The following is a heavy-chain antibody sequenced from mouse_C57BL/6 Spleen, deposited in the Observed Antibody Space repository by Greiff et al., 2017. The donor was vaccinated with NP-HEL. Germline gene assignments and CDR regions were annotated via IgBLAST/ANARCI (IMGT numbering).Heavy chain of an antibody. CDR3: ARHYYGARV. CDR1: GFTFSHYG. J-gene: IGHJ1*03. CDR2: ISSGSSTI. V-gene: IGHV5-17*01. Sequence: EVQLVESGGGLVKPGGSLKLSCAASGFTFSHYGMHWVRQAPEKGLEWVAYISSGSSTIYYADTVKGRFTISRDNAKNTLFLQMTSLRSEDTAMYYCARHYYGARVWGTGTTVTVSS. D-gene: IGHD1-2*01.